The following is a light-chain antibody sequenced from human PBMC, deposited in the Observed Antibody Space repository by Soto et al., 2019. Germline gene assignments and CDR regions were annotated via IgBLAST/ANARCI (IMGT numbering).Light chain of an antibody. J-gene: IGKJ1*01. V-gene: IGKV1-8*01. CDR3: QQYYSYPRT. CDR2: AAS. Sequence: AIRMTQSPSSFSASTGDRVTITCRASQGISSYLAWYQQKPGKAPKLLIYAASTLQSGVPSRVSGSGSGTDFTLTISCLHSEYFATYYCQQYYSYPRTFGQGS. CDR1: QGISSY.